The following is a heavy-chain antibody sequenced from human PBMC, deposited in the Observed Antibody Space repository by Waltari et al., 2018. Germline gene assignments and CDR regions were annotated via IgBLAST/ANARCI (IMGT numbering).Heavy chain of an antibody. V-gene: IGHV4-34*01. CDR1: GGSFRDYY. CDR3: ARPLPVGGYYWDL. D-gene: IGHD3-22*01. CDR2: IKHTGNT. J-gene: IGHJ5*02. Sequence: QVQLQLWGAGLLKPSETLSLPCAVHGGSFRDYYWTWIRQPPGMGLEWIGEIKHTGNTNYNPSLKSRVTLSIDTSKSQISLNLRSVTAADTAVYYCARPLPVGGYYWDLWAQGTLVTVSS.